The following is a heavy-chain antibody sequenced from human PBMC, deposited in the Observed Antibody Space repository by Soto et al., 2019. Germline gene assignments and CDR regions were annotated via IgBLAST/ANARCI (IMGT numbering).Heavy chain of an antibody. D-gene: IGHD3-22*01. J-gene: IGHJ3*02. CDR1: GGSISSGDYY. V-gene: IGHV4-30-4*01. CDR2: IYYSGST. Sequence: PSETLSLTCTVSGGSISSGDYYCSWIRQPPGKGLEWIGYIYYSGSTYYNPSLKSRVTISVDTSKNQFSLKLSSVTAADTAVYYCARDLGYYDSSGYSGAFDIWGQGTMVTVSS. CDR3: ARDLGYYDSSGYSGAFDI.